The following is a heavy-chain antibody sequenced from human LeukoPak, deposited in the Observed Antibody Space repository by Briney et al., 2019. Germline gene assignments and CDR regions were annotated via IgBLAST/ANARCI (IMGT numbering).Heavy chain of an antibody. J-gene: IGHJ6*03. D-gene: IGHD2-15*01. CDR2: ISSSSSYI. CDR3: ARDQVVVAATKYYHYYYYMDV. CDR1: GFTFSSYS. Sequence: GGSLRLSCAASGFTFSSYSMNWVRQAPGKGLEWVSSISSSSSYIYYADSVKGRFTISRDNAKNSLYLQMNSLRAEDTAVYYCARDQVVVAATKYYHYYYYMDVWGKGTTVTVSS. V-gene: IGHV3-21*01.